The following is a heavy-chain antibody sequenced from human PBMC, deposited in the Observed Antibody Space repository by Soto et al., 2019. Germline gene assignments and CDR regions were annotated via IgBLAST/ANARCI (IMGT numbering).Heavy chain of an antibody. CDR1: GGSISSGDYY. CDR3: ASTITMVRGVPRRYYGTDV. Sequence: PSDTLSLTCTVSGGSISSGDYYWSWIRQPPGKGLEWIGYIYYSGSTYYNPSLKSRVTISVDTSKNQFSLKLSSVTAADTAVYYCASTITMVRGVPRRYYGTDVWGQGTTVTVSS. J-gene: IGHJ6*02. D-gene: IGHD3-10*01. V-gene: IGHV4-30-4*02. CDR2: IYYSGST.